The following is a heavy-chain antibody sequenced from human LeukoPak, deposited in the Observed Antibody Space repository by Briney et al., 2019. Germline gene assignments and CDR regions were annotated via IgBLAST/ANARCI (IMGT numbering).Heavy chain of an antibody. J-gene: IGHJ3*02. D-gene: IGHD2-21*02. CDR3: ASGVMDCGGDRSNMGNDAFDI. Sequence: SVKVSCKASGGTFSSYAISWVRQAPGQGLEWMGRIIPILGRANYAQKLQGRVTITADKSTSTAYMELSSLRSEDTAVYYCASGVMDCGGDRSNMGNDAFDIWGQGTMVTVSS. V-gene: IGHV1-69*04. CDR1: GGTFSSYA. CDR2: IIPILGRA.